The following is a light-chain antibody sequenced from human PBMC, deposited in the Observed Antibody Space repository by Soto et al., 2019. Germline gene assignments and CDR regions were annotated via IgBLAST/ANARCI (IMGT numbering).Light chain of an antibody. CDR2: DAS. J-gene: IGKJ1*01. Sequence: IQMTQSPSTLSASVGDRVTITCRASQSISSWLAWYQQKPGKAPKLLIYDASSLESGVPSRFSGSASGTEFTLTISSLQPDDFATYYCQHYNSYSEAFGQGTKVDIK. CDR1: QSISSW. V-gene: IGKV1-5*01. CDR3: QHYNSYSEA.